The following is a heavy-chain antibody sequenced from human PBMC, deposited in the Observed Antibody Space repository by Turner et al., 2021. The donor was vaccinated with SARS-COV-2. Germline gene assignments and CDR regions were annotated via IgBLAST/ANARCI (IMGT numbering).Heavy chain of an antibody. Sequence: QVQLVESGGDGVKPGRPLRLSCAASTFIFYHYGMHCVRQAPGRGLEWVAQILYDVSDKYYAESVKDRFTISRDNSKNTLYLQVNSLRAEDSAVYYCARDILVAVTKHFDTWGQGTLVTVSS. CDR3: ARDILVAVTKHFDT. D-gene: IGHD2-21*01. CDR2: ILYDVSDK. V-gene: IGHV3-33*01. CDR1: TFIFYHYG. J-gene: IGHJ4*02.